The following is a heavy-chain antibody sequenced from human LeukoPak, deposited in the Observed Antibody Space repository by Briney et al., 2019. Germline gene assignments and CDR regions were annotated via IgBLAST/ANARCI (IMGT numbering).Heavy chain of an antibody. Sequence: GGSLRLSCAASGFTFSSYEMDWVRRAPGKGLEWVSYIGSSGGSRYYADSVKGRFTSSRDNAKNSLYLQMNSLRVEDTAVYYCAREDGDAFDIWAKGQWSASLQ. CDR3: AREDGDAFDI. CDR2: IGSSGGSR. V-gene: IGHV3-48*03. CDR1: GFTFSSYE. J-gene: IGHJ3*02. D-gene: IGHD5-24*01.